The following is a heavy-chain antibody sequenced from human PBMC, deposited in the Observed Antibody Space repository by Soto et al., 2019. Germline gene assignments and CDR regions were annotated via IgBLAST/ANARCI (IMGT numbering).Heavy chain of an antibody. CDR2: INHSGST. V-gene: IGHV4-34*01. J-gene: IGHJ5*02. CDR1: GGSFSGYY. Sequence: SETLSLTCAVYGGSFSGYYWSWIRQPPGKGLEWIGEINHSGSTNYNPSLKSRVTISVDTSKNQFSLKLSSVTAADTAVYYCARVPSGWFDPWGQGTLVTVSS. D-gene: IGHD3-10*01. CDR3: ARVPSGWFDP.